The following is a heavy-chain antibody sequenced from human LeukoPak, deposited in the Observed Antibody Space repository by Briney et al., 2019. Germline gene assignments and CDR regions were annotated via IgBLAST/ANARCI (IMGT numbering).Heavy chain of an antibody. CDR2: MNPNSGNT. Sequence: ASVKVSCKASGYTFTSYDINWVRQATGQGLEWMGWMNPNSGNTGYAQKFQGRVTRTRNTSISTAYMELSSLRSEDTAVYYCARLVKGRKYCSGGSCYSAWFYYGMDVWGQGTTVTVSS. CDR1: GYTFTSYD. CDR3: ARLVKGRKYCSGGSCYSAWFYYGMDV. V-gene: IGHV1-8*01. J-gene: IGHJ6*02. D-gene: IGHD2-15*01.